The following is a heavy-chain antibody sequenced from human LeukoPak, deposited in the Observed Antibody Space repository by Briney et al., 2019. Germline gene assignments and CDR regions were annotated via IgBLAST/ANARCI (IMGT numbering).Heavy chain of an antibody. D-gene: IGHD6-13*01. J-gene: IGHJ4*02. CDR3: ARFHSTTWYADY. CDR1: GYSFTSYW. Sequence: GESLKISSKGSGYSFTSYWIGWVRQMPGKGLEWRGIIFSGDSDTRYTPSFQGQVTISADKSISTAYLQWSSLKASDTAMYYCARFHSTTWYADYWGQGTLVTVSS. V-gene: IGHV5-51*01. CDR2: IFSGDSDT.